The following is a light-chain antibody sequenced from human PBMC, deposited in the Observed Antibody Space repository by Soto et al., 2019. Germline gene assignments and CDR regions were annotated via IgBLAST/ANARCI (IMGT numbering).Light chain of an antibody. CDR1: QSVSSN. Sequence: EILMTQSPATLSVSPGERATLSCRASQSVSSNLAWYQQRPGQAPRLLIYGASTRATGIPARFSGSGSGTEFTLTINCLQSEDFAVYFCQQYNDLSTLGQGTKLEIK. CDR3: QQYNDLST. V-gene: IGKV3-15*01. CDR2: GAS. J-gene: IGKJ2*01.